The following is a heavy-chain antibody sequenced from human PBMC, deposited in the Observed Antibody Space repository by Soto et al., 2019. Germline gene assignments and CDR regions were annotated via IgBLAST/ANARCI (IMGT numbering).Heavy chain of an antibody. V-gene: IGHV3-23*01. D-gene: IGHD3-9*01. CDR3: ANYPQDILTGYVSGYYYYMDV. CDR1: GFTFSSYA. CDR2: ISGSGGST. J-gene: IGHJ6*03. Sequence: HPGGSLRLSCAASGFTFSSYAMSWVRQAPGKGLEWVSAISGSGGSTYYADSVKGRFTISRDNSKNTLYLQMNSLRAEDTAVYYCANYPQDILTGYVSGYYYYMDVWGKGTTVTVSS.